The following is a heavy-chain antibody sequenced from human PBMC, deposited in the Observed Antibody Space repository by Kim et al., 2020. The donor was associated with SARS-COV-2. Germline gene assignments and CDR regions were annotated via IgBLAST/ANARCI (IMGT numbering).Heavy chain of an antibody. CDR1: GYSFTSYW. Sequence: GESLKISCKGSGYSFTSYWICWVRQMPGKGLEWMGIIYPGDSDTRYSPSFEGQVTISADKSISTAYLQWSSLKASDTAMYYCARRRSGSYHGMDVWGQGTTVTVSS. D-gene: IGHD1-26*01. CDR3: ARRRSGSYHGMDV. V-gene: IGHV5-51*01. J-gene: IGHJ6*02. CDR2: IYPGDSDT.